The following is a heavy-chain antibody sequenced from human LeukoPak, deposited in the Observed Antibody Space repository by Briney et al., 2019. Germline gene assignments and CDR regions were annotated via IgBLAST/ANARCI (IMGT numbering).Heavy chain of an antibody. Sequence: SETLSLTCAVYGGSFSGYYWSWIRQPPGKGLEWIGEINHSGSTNYNPSLKSRVTISVDTSKKQFSLKLSSVTAADTAVYYCARTSVHDAFDIWGQGTMVTVSS. CDR1: GGSFSGYY. D-gene: IGHD6-19*01. CDR3: ARTSVHDAFDI. J-gene: IGHJ3*02. V-gene: IGHV4-34*01. CDR2: INHSGST.